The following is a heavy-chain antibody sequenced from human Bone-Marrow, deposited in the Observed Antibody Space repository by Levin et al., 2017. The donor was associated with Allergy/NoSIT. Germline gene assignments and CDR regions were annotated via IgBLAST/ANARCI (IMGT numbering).Heavy chain of an antibody. CDR3: ARDPIYLAAAGNNWFDP. CDR1: GGTFSNFA. D-gene: IGHD2-15*01. V-gene: IGHV1-69*13. J-gene: IGHJ5*02. Sequence: ASVKVSCKASGGTFSNFAISWVRQAPGQGLEWMGGIIPISGRTNYAQRFQGRVTITADESTTTAYMELSSLKSEDTAVYYCARDPIYLAAAGNNWFDPWGQGTLVIVSS. CDR2: IIPISGRT.